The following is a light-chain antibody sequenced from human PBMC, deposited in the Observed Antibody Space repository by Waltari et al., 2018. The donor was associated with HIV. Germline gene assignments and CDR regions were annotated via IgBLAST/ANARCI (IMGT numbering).Light chain of an antibody. J-gene: IGLJ2*01. V-gene: IGLV3-21*02. CDR3: QVWDTAATEHVT. CDR2: DDS. CDR1: NIGSKS. Sequence: SYLLAQPPSVSVAPGQTAILTCGGDNIGSKSDHWYLQEPGQAPLLIVYDDSGRPSGVPVRFSGSNSGNTATLTISGVEAGDEADYFCQVWDTAATEHVTFGGGTKLSVL.